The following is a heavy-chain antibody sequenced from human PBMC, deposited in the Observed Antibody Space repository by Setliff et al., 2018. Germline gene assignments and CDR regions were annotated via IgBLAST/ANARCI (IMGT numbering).Heavy chain of an antibody. CDR1: GDSINSRTNY. D-gene: IGHD3-22*01. CDR3: ARAHTWSLPNDNSGYPGWFDP. Sequence: PSETLSLTCTVSGDSINSRTNYWSWIRQPAGKGPEWIGHIYASWSTNYNPSLKSRVTISLDTSKNHVSLKLSSVTAADTAVYYCARAHTWSLPNDNSGYPGWFDPWGQGTLVTVSS. V-gene: IGHV4-61*09. J-gene: IGHJ5*02. CDR2: IYASWST.